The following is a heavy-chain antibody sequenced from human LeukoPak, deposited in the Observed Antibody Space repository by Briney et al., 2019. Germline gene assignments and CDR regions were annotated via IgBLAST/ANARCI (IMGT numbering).Heavy chain of an antibody. CDR3: ARRVCGGGCFHFDY. D-gene: IGHD2-21*02. CDR2: IYYGGST. J-gene: IGHJ4*02. Sequence: PSETLSLTCTVSGGSISSSNYYWGWIRQPPGKGLEWIGTIYYGGSTYYNPSLRSRITISVDTSKNQCSLKLSSVTAADTAVYYCARRVCGGGCFHFDYWGQGTLVTVSS. CDR1: GGSISSSNYY. V-gene: IGHV4-39*01.